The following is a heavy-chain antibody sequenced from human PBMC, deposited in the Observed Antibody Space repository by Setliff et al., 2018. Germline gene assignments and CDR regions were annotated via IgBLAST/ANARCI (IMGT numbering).Heavy chain of an antibody. CDR3: VREGVDSRSSTDYRYYMDV. Sequence: ASVKVSCKASGGTFSSYGISWVRQAPGQGLEWMGGTIPVFGTTDYAQKFQGRVTIMTDESTSTAYMELSSLTSEDTAVYYCVREGVDSRSSTDYRYYMDVWGKGTTVTVS. J-gene: IGHJ6*03. D-gene: IGHD3-22*01. CDR1: GGTFSSYG. V-gene: IGHV1-69*05. CDR2: TIPVFGTT.